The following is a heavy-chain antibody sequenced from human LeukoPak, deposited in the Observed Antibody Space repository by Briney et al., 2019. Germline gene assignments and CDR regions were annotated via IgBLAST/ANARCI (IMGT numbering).Heavy chain of an antibody. CDR1: GGSISSSSYY. CDR3: ARQRIAARPDYFDY. D-gene: IGHD6-6*01. V-gene: IGHV4-39*01. Sequence: PSETLSLTCTVSGGSISSSSYYWGWIRQPPGKGLEWIGSIYYSGSTYYNPSLKSRVTISVDTSKNQFSLKLSSVTAAETAVYYCARQRIAARPDYFDYWGQGTLVTVSS. J-gene: IGHJ4*02. CDR2: IYYSGST.